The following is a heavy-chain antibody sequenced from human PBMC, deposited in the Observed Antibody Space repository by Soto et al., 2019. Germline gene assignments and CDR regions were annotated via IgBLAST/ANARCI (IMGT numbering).Heavy chain of an antibody. CDR2: INHSGST. J-gene: IGHJ6*02. D-gene: IGHD2-21*02. Sequence: PXETLSLTCAVYGGSFSGYYWSWIRQPPGKGLEWIGEINHSGSTNYNPSLKSRVTISVDTSKNQFSLKLSSVTAADTAVYYCARVGGNSYYYYGMDVWGQGTTVTVSS. V-gene: IGHV4-34*01. CDR1: GGSFSGYY. CDR3: ARVGGNSYYYYGMDV.